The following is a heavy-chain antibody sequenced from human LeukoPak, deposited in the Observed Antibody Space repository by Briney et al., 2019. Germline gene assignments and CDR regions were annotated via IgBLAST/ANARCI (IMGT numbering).Heavy chain of an antibody. CDR1: GYTFTIYY. D-gene: IGHD4-17*01. V-gene: IGHV1-46*01. CDR3: ARDSLYGVVDY. J-gene: IGHJ4*02. CDR2: INPSGGST. Sequence: VASVKVSCTTSGYTFTIYYIHWVRQAPGQGLEWMGIINPSGGSTSYAQKFQGRVTMTRDTSTSTVYMYLSSLRSEDTAVYYCARDSLYGVVDYWGQGTLVTVSS.